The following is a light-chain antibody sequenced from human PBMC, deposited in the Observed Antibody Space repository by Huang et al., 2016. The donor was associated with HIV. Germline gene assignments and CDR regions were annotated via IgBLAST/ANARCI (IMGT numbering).Light chain of an antibody. V-gene: IGKV3-11*01. CDR2: DAS. CDR3: QQRSGWPPSIT. J-gene: IGKJ5*01. CDR1: QSVNSY. Sequence: EIVLTQSPATLSLSPGERATLSCRASQSVNSYLAWYQQKPGQAPRLLIYDASSRATGIPARFSGSGSWTDFTLTINSLQPEDFTVYYCQQRSGWPPSITFGQGTRLEMK.